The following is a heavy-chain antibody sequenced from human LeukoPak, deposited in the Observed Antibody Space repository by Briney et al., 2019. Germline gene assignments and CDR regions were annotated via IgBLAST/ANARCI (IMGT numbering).Heavy chain of an antibody. D-gene: IGHD5-12*01. J-gene: IGHJ4*02. CDR1: GGSFSGYY. CDR3: ARDRGPYSGYDSYYFDY. Sequence: SETLSLTCAVYGGSFSGYYWSWIRQPPGKGLEWIGEINHSGSTNYNPSLKSRVTISVDTSKNQFSLKLSSVTAADTAVYYCARDRGPYSGYDSYYFDYWGQGTLVTVSS. V-gene: IGHV4-34*01. CDR2: INHSGST.